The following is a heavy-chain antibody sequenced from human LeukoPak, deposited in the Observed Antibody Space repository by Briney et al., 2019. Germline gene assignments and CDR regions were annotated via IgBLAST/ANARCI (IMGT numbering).Heavy chain of an antibody. D-gene: IGHD3-22*01. CDR2: ISSSGSTI. CDR1: GFTFSDYY. V-gene: IGHV3-11*01. Sequence: PGGSLRLSCAASGFTFSDYYMSWIRQAPGKGLEWVSYISSSGSTIYYADSVKGRFTISRDNAKNSLYLQMNSLRAEDTALYYCAKDISHSSGYYFFDYWGQGTLVTVSS. J-gene: IGHJ4*02. CDR3: AKDISHSSGYYFFDY.